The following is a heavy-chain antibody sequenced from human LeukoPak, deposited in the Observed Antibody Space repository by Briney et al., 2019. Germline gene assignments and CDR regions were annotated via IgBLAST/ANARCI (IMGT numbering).Heavy chain of an antibody. V-gene: IGHV3-21*01. J-gene: IGHJ4*02. CDR2: ISSSSSYI. D-gene: IGHD5-18*01. CDR3: ARGVQLWEYDY. CDR1: GLTFSSYS. Sequence: PGGSRRLSCAASGLTFSSYSMNWVRQAPGKGLEWVSSISSSSSYIYYADSVKGRFTISRDNAKNSLYLQMNSLRAEDTAVYYCARGVQLWEYDYWGQGTLVTVSS.